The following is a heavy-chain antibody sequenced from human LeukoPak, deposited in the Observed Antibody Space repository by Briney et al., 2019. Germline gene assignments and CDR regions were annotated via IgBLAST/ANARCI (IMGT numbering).Heavy chain of an antibody. CDR3: ARDTVASYYYYYMDA. D-gene: IGHD4-23*01. J-gene: IGHJ6*03. CDR1: GFTFSSYG. Sequence: PGRSLRLSCAASGFTFSSYGKHWVRQAPGKGLEWVSVIWFDGRNKYYADSVRGRFTISRDNSKNTLYLQMNSLTAEDTAVYYCARDTVASYYYYYMDAWGKGTTVTVSS. V-gene: IGHV3-33*01. CDR2: IWFDGRNK.